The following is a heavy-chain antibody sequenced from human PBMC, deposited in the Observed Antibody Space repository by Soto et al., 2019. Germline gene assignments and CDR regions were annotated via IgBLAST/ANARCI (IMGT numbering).Heavy chain of an antibody. Sequence: QVQLQESGPGLVKPSETLSLTCTVSGGSISSYYWSWIRQPPGKGLEWIGYIYYSGSTNYNPSLKSLVTISVDTSKTQFSLKLSSVTAADTAVYSCARSTSTGYLDYWGQGTLVTVSS. CDR1: GGSISSYY. CDR3: ARSTSTGYLDY. D-gene: IGHD3-9*01. CDR2: IYYSGST. J-gene: IGHJ4*02. V-gene: IGHV4-59*08.